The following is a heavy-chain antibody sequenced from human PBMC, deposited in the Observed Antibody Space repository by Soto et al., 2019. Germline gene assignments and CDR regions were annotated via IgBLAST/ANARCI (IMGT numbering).Heavy chain of an antibody. CDR3: ARVVGGIPVAGSWNWFDP. V-gene: IGHV1-18*04. CDR1: GYTFTSYG. D-gene: IGHD6-19*01. J-gene: IGHJ5*02. CDR2: ISTYNGNT. Sequence: GASVKVSCKASGYTFTSYGISWVRQAPGQGLEWMGWISTYNGNTNYAQNLQGRVTMTTDISTNTAYMELRSLRSDDTAVYYCARVVGGIPVAGSWNWFDPWGQGTLVTVSS.